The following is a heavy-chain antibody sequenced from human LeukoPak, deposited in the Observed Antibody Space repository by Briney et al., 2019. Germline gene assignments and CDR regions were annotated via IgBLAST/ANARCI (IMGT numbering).Heavy chain of an antibody. CDR3: ARPGIAAAGGFDY. CDR1: GGSISSSSYY. CDR2: IYYSGST. J-gene: IGHJ4*02. Sequence: SETLSLTCTVSGGSISSSSYYWGWIRQPPGKGLEWIGSIYYSGSTYYNPSLKSRVTISVDTSKNQFSLKLSSVTAADTAVYYCARPGIAAAGGFDYWGQGTLVTVSS. D-gene: IGHD6-13*01. V-gene: IGHV4-39*01.